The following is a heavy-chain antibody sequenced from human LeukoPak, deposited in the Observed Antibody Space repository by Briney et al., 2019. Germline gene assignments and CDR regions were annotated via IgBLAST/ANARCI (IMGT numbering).Heavy chain of an antibody. CDR3: ARVRGIAVGYGMDV. J-gene: IGHJ6*02. V-gene: IGHV3-7*01. D-gene: IGHD6-19*01. Sequence: GGSLRLSCAASGFSFNCCAMRRVRQAPGKGLEWVANIKQDGSEKYYVDSVKGRFTISRDNAKNSLYLQMNSLRAEDTAVYYCARVRGIAVGYGMDVWGQGTTVTVSS. CDR1: GFSFNCCA. CDR2: IKQDGSEK.